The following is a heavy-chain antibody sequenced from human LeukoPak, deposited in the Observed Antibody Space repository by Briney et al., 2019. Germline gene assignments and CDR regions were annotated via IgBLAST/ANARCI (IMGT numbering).Heavy chain of an antibody. Sequence: PSETLSLTCTVSGGSISGYYWSWIRQPPGKGLEWIGYIYYSGSTKYNPSLKSRVTISVDASKNQFSLRLSSLTAADTAVYYCARDPISGYYYHDAFDIWGQGTMVTVSS. V-gene: IGHV4-59*01. CDR3: ARDPISGYYYHDAFDI. CDR2: IYYSGST. J-gene: IGHJ3*02. D-gene: IGHD3-22*01. CDR1: GGSISGYY.